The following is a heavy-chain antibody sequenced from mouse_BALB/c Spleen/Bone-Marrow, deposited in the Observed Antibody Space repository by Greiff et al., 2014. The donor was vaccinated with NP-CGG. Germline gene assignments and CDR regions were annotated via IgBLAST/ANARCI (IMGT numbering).Heavy chain of an antibody. J-gene: IGHJ2*01. V-gene: IGHV14-3*02. CDR2: IDPANGNT. CDR3: ARYRLGTYFDY. D-gene: IGHD2-14*01. CDR1: GFNNKDTY. Sequence: VQLQQPGAELVKPGASVKLSCTASGFNNKDTYMHWVKQRPEQGLEWIGRIDPANGNTKYDPKFQGKATITADTSSNTAYLQLSSLTSEDTAVYYCARYRLGTYFDYWGQGTTLTVSS.